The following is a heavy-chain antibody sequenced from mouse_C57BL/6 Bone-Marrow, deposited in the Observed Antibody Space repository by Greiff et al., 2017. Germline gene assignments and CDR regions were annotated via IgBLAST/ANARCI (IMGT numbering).Heavy chain of an antibody. CDR3: TSYHGSSPHYFDV. V-gene: IGHV1-4*01. D-gene: IGHD1-1*01. CDR2: INPSSGYT. J-gene: IGHJ2*01. CDR1: GYTFTSYT. Sequence: VQLQQSGAELARPGASVKMSCKASGYTFTSYTMHWVQQRPGQGLEWIGYINPSSGYTKYHQKLKDKATLSADKSYSTAYMQMSRLTSEDSAFYYGTSYHGSSPHYFDVWGQGTTLTVSS.